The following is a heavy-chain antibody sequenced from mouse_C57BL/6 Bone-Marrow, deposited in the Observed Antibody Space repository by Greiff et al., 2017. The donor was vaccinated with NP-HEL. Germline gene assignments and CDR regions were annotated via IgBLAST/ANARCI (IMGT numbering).Heavy chain of an antibody. CDR1: GFNIKDDY. D-gene: IGHD6-5*01. Sequence: EVQLQQSGAELVRPGASVKLSCTASGFNIKDDYMHWVKQRPEPGLEWIGWIDPENGDTEYASKFQGKATITADTSSNTAYLQLSSLTSEDTAVYYCTSYDFYAMDYWGQGTSVTVSS. J-gene: IGHJ4*01. V-gene: IGHV14-4*01. CDR2: IDPENGDT. CDR3: TSYDFYAMDY.